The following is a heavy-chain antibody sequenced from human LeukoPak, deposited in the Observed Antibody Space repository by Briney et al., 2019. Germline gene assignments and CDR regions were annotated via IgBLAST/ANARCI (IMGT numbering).Heavy chain of an antibody. CDR1: GYTFPNYP. J-gene: IGHJ4*02. CDR2: ISAYNSNT. V-gene: IGHV1-18*01. Sequence: GASVKVSCKASGYTFPNYPITWVRQAPGQGLEWMGWISAYNSNTNYAQKFQGRVTMTTDTSSSTAYMDLRSLRSDDTAVYYCAEAPSGGSDYWGQGTLVTVSS. D-gene: IGHD3-10*01. CDR3: AEAPSGGSDY.